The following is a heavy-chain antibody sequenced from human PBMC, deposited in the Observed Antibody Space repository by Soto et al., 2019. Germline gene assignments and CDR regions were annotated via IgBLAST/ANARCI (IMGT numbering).Heavy chain of an antibody. CDR3: AREDYYDSSGYLPVRYYFGMDV. CDR2: IGAYNGHT. CDR1: GYTFTNSG. Sequence: ASVKVSCKASGYTFTNSGISRVRQAPGQGLEWMGWIGAYNGHTKYAQKLQGRVTMTTDTSTSTAYMELRSLKSDDTAVYYCAREDYYDSSGYLPVRYYFGMDVWGQGTTVTVSS. J-gene: IGHJ6*02. D-gene: IGHD3-22*01. V-gene: IGHV1-18*01.